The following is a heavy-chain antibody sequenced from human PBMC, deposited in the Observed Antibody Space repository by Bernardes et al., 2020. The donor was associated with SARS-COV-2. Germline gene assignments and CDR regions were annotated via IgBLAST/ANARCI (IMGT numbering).Heavy chain of an antibody. Sequence: TLSLTCAVYGGSFSGYYWSWIRQPPGKGLEWLGEINHSGSTNYNPSLKSRVTISVDTSKNQFSLKLSSVTAADTAVYYCARALVFYGSSWYGSYYFDYWGQGTLVTVSS. D-gene: IGHD6-13*01. V-gene: IGHV4-34*01. CDR3: ARALVFYGSSWYGSYYFDY. CDR2: INHSGST. J-gene: IGHJ4*02. CDR1: GGSFSGYY.